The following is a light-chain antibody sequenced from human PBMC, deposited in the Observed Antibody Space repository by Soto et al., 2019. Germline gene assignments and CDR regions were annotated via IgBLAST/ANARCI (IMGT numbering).Light chain of an antibody. CDR2: KVS. CDR3: QQYNNWPSWT. CDR1: ESLVHDDGNTY. V-gene: IGKV2-30*02. J-gene: IGKJ1*01. Sequence: DVVMTQSPLSLPVTLGQPASISCRSSESLVHDDGNTYLNWFQQRPGQSPRRLIYKVSNRGSGVSDRFSGSGSGTEFTLTISSLQSEDFAVYYCQQYNNWPSWTFGQGTKVDIK.